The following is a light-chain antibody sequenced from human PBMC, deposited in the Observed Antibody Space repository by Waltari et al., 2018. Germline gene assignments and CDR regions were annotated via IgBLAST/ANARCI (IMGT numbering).Light chain of an antibody. V-gene: IGLV1-44*01. CDR1: RANVGNYT. J-gene: IGLJ3*02. CDR3: AAWDDTLKGRV. Sequence: QSVLTQPPSASGTPGERVTISCSGSRANVGNYTVNWFQQFPGTAPKLLIYSTDQRASGVSDRFSGSKSGTSASLVISGLRSEDEADYHCAAWDDTLKGRVFGGGTKLTVL. CDR2: STD.